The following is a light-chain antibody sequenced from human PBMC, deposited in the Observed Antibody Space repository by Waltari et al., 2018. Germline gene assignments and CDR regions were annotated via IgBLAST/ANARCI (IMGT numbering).Light chain of an antibody. J-gene: IGKJ1*01. V-gene: IGKV3-15*01. CDR3: QQYNNWPQT. CDR1: QSVGSN. CDR2: GAS. Sequence: EIVMTQSPATLSVSPGERATLSCRASQSVGSNGGWYQQKPGQPPRLLISGASTRATGVPARCSGSGSGTEFTLTISSLQSEDFAVYYCQQYNNWPQTFGQGTKVEIK.